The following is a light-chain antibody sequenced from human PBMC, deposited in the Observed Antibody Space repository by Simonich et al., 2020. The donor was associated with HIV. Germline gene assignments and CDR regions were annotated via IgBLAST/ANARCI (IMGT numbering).Light chain of an antibody. J-gene: IGKJ3*01. Sequence: EIVMTQSPATLSVSPGERATLSCRVSQSVASNLAWYQQKPAQPPRLLIYFASTRATGIPARFSGSGFGTEFTLTISSTQSEDFAVYYCQQYNNWPSPFTFGPGTKVDIK. CDR2: FAS. V-gene: IGKV3-15*01. CDR1: QSVASN. CDR3: QQYNNWPSPFT.